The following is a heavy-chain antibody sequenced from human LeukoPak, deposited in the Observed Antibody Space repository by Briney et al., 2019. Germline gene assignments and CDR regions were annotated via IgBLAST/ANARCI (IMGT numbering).Heavy chain of an antibody. CDR3: ARRSPYTSGWYYFDY. D-gene: IGHD6-19*01. CDR1: GYTFTSYW. CDR2: LYPGDSDT. Sequence: GESLKISCKGSGYTFTSYWIAWVRQMPGKGLEWMGILYPGDSDTRYSPSFQGRVTISADKSISTAYLQWSSLKASDTAMYYCARRSPYTSGWYYFDYWGQGSLVTVSS. V-gene: IGHV5-51*01. J-gene: IGHJ4*02.